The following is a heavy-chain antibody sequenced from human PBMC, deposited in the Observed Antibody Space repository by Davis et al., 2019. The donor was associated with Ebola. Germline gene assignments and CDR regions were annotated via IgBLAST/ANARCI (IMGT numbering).Heavy chain of an antibody. Sequence: PGGSLRLSCAASGFTFSDYYMNWVRQAPGKGLEWVSSISSSSSYIYYADSVKGRFTISRDNAKNSLYLQMNSLRAEDTAVYYCAKIFFGTRAIDYGDYWGQGTLVTVSS. CDR3: AKIFFGTRAIDYGDY. J-gene: IGHJ4*02. V-gene: IGHV3-21*04. CDR2: ISSSSSYI. CDR1: GFTFSDYY. D-gene: IGHD3-3*01.